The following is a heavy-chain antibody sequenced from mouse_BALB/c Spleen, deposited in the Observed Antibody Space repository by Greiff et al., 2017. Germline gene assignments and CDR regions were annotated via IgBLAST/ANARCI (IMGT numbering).Heavy chain of an antibody. J-gene: IGHJ2*01. CDR2: IYPGNVNT. Sequence: QVQLQQSGPELVKPGASVRISCKASGYTFTSYYIHWVKQRPGQGLEWIGWIYPGNVNTKYNEKFKGKATLTADKSSSTAYMQLSSLTSEDSAVYYCASYGTTASFDYWGQGTTLTVSS. CDR3: ASYGTTASFDY. D-gene: IGHD1-2*01. CDR1: GYTFTSYY. V-gene: IGHV1S56*01.